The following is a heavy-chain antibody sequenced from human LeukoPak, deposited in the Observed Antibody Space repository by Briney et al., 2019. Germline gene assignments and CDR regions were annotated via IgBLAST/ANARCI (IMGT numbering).Heavy chain of an antibody. Sequence: ASVKVSCKASGYTFTSYDINWVRQATGQGLEWMGWMNPNSGNTGYAQKFQGRVTMTRNTSISTAYMELSSLRSEDTAVYYCAREYSSSSEGSGYMDVWGKGTTVTVSS. J-gene: IGHJ6*03. CDR2: MNPNSGNT. V-gene: IGHV1-8*01. D-gene: IGHD6-6*01. CDR3: AREYSSSSEGSGYMDV. CDR1: GYTFTSYD.